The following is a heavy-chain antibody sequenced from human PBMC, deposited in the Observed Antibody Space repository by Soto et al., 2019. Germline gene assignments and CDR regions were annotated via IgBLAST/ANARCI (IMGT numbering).Heavy chain of an antibody. CDR3: AGAYYDFWGGSYYYYMDL. Sequence: ASVKVSCKASGYTFTRYYMHWVRQAPGQGLEWMGIINPSGGSTSYAQKFQGRVTISVDTSKNQFSLKLSSVTAADAAIYYCAGAYYDFWGGSYYYYMDLWGKGTTVTVSS. V-gene: IGHV1-46*01. CDR2: INPSGGST. D-gene: IGHD3-3*01. J-gene: IGHJ6*03. CDR1: GYTFTRYY.